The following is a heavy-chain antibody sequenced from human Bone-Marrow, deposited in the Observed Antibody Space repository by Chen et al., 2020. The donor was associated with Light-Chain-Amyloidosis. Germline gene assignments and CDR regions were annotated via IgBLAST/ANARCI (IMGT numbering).Heavy chain of an antibody. D-gene: IGHD5-12*01. V-gene: IGHV5-51*01. J-gene: IGHJ4*02. Sequence: EVPLEQSGPEVKKPGESLKISCKGSGYTFPNYWIGWVRQMPGKGLEWMGVIYPDDSDARYSPSFEGQVTISADKSITTAYLQCRSLKASDTAMYYCARRRDGYNFDYWGQGTLVTVSS. CDR2: IYPDDSDA. CDR3: ARRRDGYNFDY. CDR1: GYTFPNYW.